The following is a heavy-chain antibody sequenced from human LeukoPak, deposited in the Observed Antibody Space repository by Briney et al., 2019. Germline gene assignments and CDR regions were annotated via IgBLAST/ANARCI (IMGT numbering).Heavy chain of an antibody. D-gene: IGHD6-19*01. CDR2: MNPNSGNT. CDR3: ARAIAVAGTLVDY. V-gene: IGHV1-8*01. J-gene: IGHJ4*02. Sequence: ASVKVSCKASGYTFTSYDINWVRQATGQGLEWMGWMNPNSGNTGYAQKFQGRVTMTTDTSTSTAYMELRSLRSDDTAVYYCARAIAVAGTLVDYWGQGTLVTVSS. CDR1: GYTFTSYD.